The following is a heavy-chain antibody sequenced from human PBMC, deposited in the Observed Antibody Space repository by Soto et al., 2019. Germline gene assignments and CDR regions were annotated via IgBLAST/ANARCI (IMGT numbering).Heavy chain of an antibody. J-gene: IGHJ5*02. Sequence: XTLSLTCTVSGXSVSSSSYYWGWIRQPPGKRLEWIGSVSYSGSTYYNPSLKSRVTIYVDTSNNQFSLKLSSVTAAETAVYYCARNPLQNVVVAIDAILNWFDPWGQGTMVTV. CDR2: VSYSGST. CDR1: GXSVSSSSYY. CDR3: ARNPLQNVVVAIDAILNWFDP. D-gene: IGHD2-15*01. V-gene: IGHV4-39*01.